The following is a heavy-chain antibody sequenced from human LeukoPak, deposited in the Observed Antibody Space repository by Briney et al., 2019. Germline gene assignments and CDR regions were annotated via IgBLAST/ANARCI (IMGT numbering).Heavy chain of an antibody. CDR3: ARVRYYYDSSGYSY. Sequence: GRSLRLSCAASGFTFSSYAMHWVRQAPGKGLEWVAVISYDGSDKYYADSVKGRFTISRDNSKNTLYLQMNSLRAEDTAVYYCARVRYYYDSSGYSYWGQGTLVTVSS. CDR1: GFTFSSYA. J-gene: IGHJ4*02. V-gene: IGHV3-30*04. CDR2: ISYDGSDK. D-gene: IGHD3-22*01.